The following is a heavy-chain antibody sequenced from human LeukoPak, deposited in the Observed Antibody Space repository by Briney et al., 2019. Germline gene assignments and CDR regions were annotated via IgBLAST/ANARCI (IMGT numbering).Heavy chain of an antibody. CDR2: ISWNSGSI. J-gene: IGHJ4*02. Sequence: PGRSLRLSCAASGFTFDDYAMHWVRQAPRKGLEWVSGISWNSGSIGYADSVKGRFTISRDNAKNSLYLQMNSLRAEDMALYYCAKASYYYDSSGYSYYFDYWGQGTLVTVSS. CDR1: GFTFDDYA. CDR3: AKASYYYDSSGYSYYFDY. D-gene: IGHD3-22*01. V-gene: IGHV3-9*03.